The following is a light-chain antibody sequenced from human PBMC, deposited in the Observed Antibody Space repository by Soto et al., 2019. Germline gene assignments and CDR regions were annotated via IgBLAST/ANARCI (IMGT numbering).Light chain of an antibody. CDR1: QSVSNDF. J-gene: IGKJ1*01. CDR3: QQYGSSPPRT. Sequence: EIVLTQSPCILSLSPGERATLSCRASQSVSNDFLAWYQQKPGQAPRLLIYGASTRATDVPDRFSGSGSGAAFTLSISRLEPEDFAVSYCQQYGSSPPRTFGQGTKVEMK. CDR2: GAS. V-gene: IGKV3-20*01.